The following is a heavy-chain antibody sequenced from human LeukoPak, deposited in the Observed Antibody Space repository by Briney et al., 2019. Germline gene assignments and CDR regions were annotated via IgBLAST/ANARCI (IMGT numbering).Heavy chain of an antibody. D-gene: IGHD5-12*01. CDR2: ITGSGGST. J-gene: IGHJ3*02. Sequence: GGTLRLFCAASGFTLTSYTIRWVRQVPGKGLVLLSAITGSGGSTYYADSVKGRFTSSRDNSKNTLYLQMNSLRAEDTAVYYCAKDLRIRIVATIDAFDIWGQGTMVTVSS. V-gene: IGHV3-23*01. CDR3: AKDLRIRIVATIDAFDI. CDR1: GFTLTSYT.